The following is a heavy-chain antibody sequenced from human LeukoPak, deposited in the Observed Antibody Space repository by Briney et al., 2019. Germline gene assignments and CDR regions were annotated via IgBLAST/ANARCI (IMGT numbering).Heavy chain of an antibody. J-gene: IGHJ6*02. CDR2: IYPGDSDT. Sequence: GESLKISCKGSGYRFTSHWIAWVRQMPGKGLEWMGIIYPGDSDTKYNPSFQGQVTISADKSISTAYLQWSSLKASDTAMYYCARHPSASWLQFYFGMDVWGQGTTVTVSS. D-gene: IGHD5-24*01. V-gene: IGHV5-51*01. CDR1: GYRFTSHW. CDR3: ARHPSASWLQFYFGMDV.